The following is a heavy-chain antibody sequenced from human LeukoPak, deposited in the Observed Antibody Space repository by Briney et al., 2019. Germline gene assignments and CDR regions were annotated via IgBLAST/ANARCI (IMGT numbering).Heavy chain of an antibody. Sequence: GGSLRLSCAASGFTFSSYAMSWVRQAPGKGLEWVSAISGSGGSTYYADSVKGRFTISRGNSKNTLYLQMNSLRAEGTAVYYCAKVSELKPYFDYWGQGTLVTVSS. CDR2: ISGSGGST. D-gene: IGHD3-10*01. J-gene: IGHJ4*02. CDR1: GFTFSSYA. CDR3: AKVSELKPYFDY. V-gene: IGHV3-23*01.